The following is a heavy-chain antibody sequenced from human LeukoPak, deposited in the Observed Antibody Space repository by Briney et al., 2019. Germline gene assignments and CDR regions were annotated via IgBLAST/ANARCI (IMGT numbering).Heavy chain of an antibody. D-gene: IGHD3-10*01. CDR1: GFTFSTYW. V-gene: IGHV3-74*01. CDR3: ATQPGSDY. Sequence: PGGSLRLSCAAPGFTFSTYWVHWVRPAPGKGLVWVSRINSDGSSANYADSVKGRFTISRDNAEKTLYLQMNSLRAEDTAVYYCATQPGSDYWGQGTLVTVSS. J-gene: IGHJ4*02. CDR2: INSDGSSA.